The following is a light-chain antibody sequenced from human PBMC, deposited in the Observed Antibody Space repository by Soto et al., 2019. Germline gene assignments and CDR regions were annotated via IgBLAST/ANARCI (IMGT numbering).Light chain of an antibody. J-gene: IGLJ3*02. V-gene: IGLV2-14*01. CDR1: SGDVGAYTY. CDR2: EVS. CDR3: SSYTSSTTLV. Sequence: QSALTQPASVSGSPGQSITISCTGTSGDVGAYTYICWYQHHPGKAPKLMIFEVSHRPSGVSHRFSGSKSGNTASLTISGLQAEDEDDYYCSSYTSSTTLVFGGGTKLTVL.